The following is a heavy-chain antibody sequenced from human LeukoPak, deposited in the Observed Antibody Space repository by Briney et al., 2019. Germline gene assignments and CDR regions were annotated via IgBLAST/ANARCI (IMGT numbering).Heavy chain of an antibody. CDR2: IYPGDSDT. V-gene: IGHV5-51*01. Sequence: GESLKIPCKGSGYSFTSYWIGWVRQMPGKGLEWMGIIYPGDSDTRYSPSFQGQVTISADKSISTAYLQWSSLKASDTAMYYCARHVLVRQVNWYFDLWGRGTLVTVSS. D-gene: IGHD6-13*01. J-gene: IGHJ2*01. CDR1: GYSFTSYW. CDR3: ARHVLVRQVNWYFDL.